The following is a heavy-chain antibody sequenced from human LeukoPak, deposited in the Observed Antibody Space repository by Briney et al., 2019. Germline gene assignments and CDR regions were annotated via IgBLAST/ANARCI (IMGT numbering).Heavy chain of an antibody. CDR2: ISGRDGST. CDR1: GFTFSNYA. J-gene: IGHJ4*02. D-gene: IGHD2-2*01. CDR3: ATHRSNGPAAMNY. V-gene: IGHV3-23*01. Sequence: PGGSLRLSCAASGFTFSNYAMAWVRQAPGKGLEWVSAISGRDGSTYYADSVKGRFTISRDNSNSTLYLQMSSLTAEDTAIYYCATHRSNGPAAMNYWGQGILVTVSS.